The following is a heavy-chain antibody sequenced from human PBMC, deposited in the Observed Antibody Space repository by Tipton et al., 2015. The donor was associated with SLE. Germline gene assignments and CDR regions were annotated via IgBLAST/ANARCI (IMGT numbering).Heavy chain of an antibody. CDR2: IYHSGST. J-gene: IGHJ2*01. CDR3: ARAVTTVVTRAYWYFDL. V-gene: IGHV4-4*02. Sequence: TLSLTCAVSGGSISSSNWWSWVRQPPGKGLEWIGEIYHSGSTNYNPSLKSRVTISVDKSKNQFSLKLSSVTAADPAVYYCARAVTTVVTRAYWYFDLWGRGTLVTVSS. D-gene: IGHD4-23*01. CDR1: GGSISSSNW.